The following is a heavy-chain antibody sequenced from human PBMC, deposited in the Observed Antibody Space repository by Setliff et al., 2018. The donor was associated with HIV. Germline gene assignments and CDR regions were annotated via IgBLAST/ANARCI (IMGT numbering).Heavy chain of an antibody. CDR1: GYTFSSYA. D-gene: IGHD2-15*01. CDR2: INAGNGNT. CDR3: ARDSTRWELPYYYMDV. J-gene: IGHJ6*03. Sequence: ASVKVSCKASGYTFSSYAMHWVRQAPGQRLEWMGWINAGNGNTKYSQKFQGIVTITRDTSASTAHMELSSLRSEDTAVYYCARDSTRWELPYYYMDVWGKGTTVTVSS. V-gene: IGHV1-3*01.